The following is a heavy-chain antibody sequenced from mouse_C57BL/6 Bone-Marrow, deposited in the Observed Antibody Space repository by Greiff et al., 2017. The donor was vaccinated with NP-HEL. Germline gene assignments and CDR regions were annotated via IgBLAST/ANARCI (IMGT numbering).Heavy chain of an antibody. Sequence: EVKLQESGAELVRPGASVKLSCTASGFNIKDDYMHWVKQRPEQGLEWIGWIDPENGDTEYASKFQGKATITADTSSNTAYLQLSSLTSEDTAVYYCTTSSTVVASYWYFDVWGTGTTVTVSS. J-gene: IGHJ1*03. CDR3: TTSSTVVASYWYFDV. CDR1: GFNIKDDY. D-gene: IGHD1-1*01. CDR2: IDPENGDT. V-gene: IGHV14-4*01.